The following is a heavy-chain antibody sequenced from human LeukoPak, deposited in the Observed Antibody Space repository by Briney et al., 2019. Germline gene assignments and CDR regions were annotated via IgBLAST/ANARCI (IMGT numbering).Heavy chain of an antibody. CDR3: ARDREEDGYNYY. J-gene: IGHJ4*02. CDR2: IIPILGIA. CDR1: GGTFSSCA. V-gene: IGHV1-69*04. D-gene: IGHD5-24*01. Sequence: GASVKVSCKASGGTFSSCAISWVRQAPGQGLEWMGRIIPILGIANYAQKFQGRVTITADKSTSTAYMELSSLRSEDTAVYYCARDREEDGYNYYWGQETLVTVSS.